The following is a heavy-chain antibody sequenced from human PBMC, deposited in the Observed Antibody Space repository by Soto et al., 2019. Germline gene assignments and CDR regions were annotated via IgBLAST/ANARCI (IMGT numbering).Heavy chain of an antibody. J-gene: IGHJ4*02. CDR2: ISWNSGSI. CDR3: AKDTEIAAAGPTDY. V-gene: IGHV3-9*01. CDR1: GFTFDDYA. Sequence: GGSLRLSCAASGFTFDDYAMHWVRQAPGKGLEWVSGISWNSGSIGYADSVKGRFTISRDNAKNSLYLQMNSLRAEDTALYYCAKDTEIAAAGPTDYWGQGTLVTVSS. D-gene: IGHD6-13*01.